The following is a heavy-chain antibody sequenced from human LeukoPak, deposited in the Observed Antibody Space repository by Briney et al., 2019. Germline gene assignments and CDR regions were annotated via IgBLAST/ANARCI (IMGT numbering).Heavy chain of an antibody. V-gene: IGHV3-23*01. Sequence: ETLSLTCTVSGGSISSYYWSWVRQAPGKGLEWVSAISGSGGSTYYADSVKGRFTISRDNSKNTLYLQMNSLRAEDTAVYYCAKGHYGSGSKYYFDYWGQGTLVTVSS. CDR1: GGSISSYY. CDR3: AKGHYGSGSKYYFDY. D-gene: IGHD3-10*01. J-gene: IGHJ4*02. CDR2: ISGSGGST.